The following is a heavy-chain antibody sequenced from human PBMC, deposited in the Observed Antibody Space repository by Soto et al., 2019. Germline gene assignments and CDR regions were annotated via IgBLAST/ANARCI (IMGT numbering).Heavy chain of an antibody. CDR2: TYTSGST. D-gene: IGHD1-20*01. CDR3: ARDPPITSDYAMDV. V-gene: IGHV3-53*01. J-gene: IGHJ6*02. Sequence: TGGSLRLSCAASGFAVRSSYIMWVRQAPGKGLECISLTYTSGSTHYADSVKGRFTVSRDDSRNTLYLQMNSLRVEDTAVYYCARDPPITSDYAMDVWGQGTTVTVSS. CDR1: GFAVRSSY.